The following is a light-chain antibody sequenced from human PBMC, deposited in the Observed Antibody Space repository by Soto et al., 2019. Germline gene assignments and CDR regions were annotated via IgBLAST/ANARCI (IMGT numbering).Light chain of an antibody. V-gene: IGKV3D-20*02. J-gene: IGKJ5*01. CDR3: QQRSNWPPT. CDR2: GTS. CDR1: QSISSRF. Sequence: EIVLTQSPGTLSLSPGERATLSCRASQSISSRFLAWYQQKPGQAPRLLMYGTSSRATGIPDRFSGTGSGTDFTLTISSLEPEDFAVYYCQQRSNWPPTFGQGTRLEIK.